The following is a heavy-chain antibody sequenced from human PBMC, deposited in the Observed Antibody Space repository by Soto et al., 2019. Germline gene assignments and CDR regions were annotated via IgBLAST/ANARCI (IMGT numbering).Heavy chain of an antibody. CDR1: GGTFSSYA. J-gene: IGHJ5*02. V-gene: IGHV1-69*01. D-gene: IGHD1-26*01. CDR2: IIPIFGTA. CDR3: VRRNHSGSYHPYWFDP. Sequence: QVQLVQSGAEVKKPGSSVKVSCKASGGTFSSYAISWVRQAPGQGLEWMGGIIPIFGTANYAQKFQGRVTITADESTSTAYMELSSLRSEDTAVYYCVRRNHSGSYHPYWFDPWGQGTLVTVSS.